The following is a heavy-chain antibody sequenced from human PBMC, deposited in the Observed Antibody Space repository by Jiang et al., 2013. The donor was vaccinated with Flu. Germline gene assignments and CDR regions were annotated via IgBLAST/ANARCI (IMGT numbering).Heavy chain of an antibody. Sequence: SSSYFXFGSASPHGKGLEWIGXVYDSGSSWYHPSLKTRVTISVDTFKSQFSLKVKSVIAADAAVYYCARAQKYSGFELPYFDSWGQGALVTVSS. CDR3: ARAQKYSGFELPYFDS. CDR1: SSSYF. J-gene: IGHJ4*02. V-gene: IGHV4-39*07. CDR2: VYDSGSS. D-gene: IGHD5-12*01.